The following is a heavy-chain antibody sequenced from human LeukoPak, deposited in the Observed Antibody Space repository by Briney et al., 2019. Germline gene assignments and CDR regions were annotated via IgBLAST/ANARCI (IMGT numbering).Heavy chain of an antibody. CDR3: ARGPPLEAFDI. Sequence: GGPLRLSCTASGFTFSSYWMHWVRHAPGKGLVWVSRINSDGSSTSYTDSVKGRFTIPRDNAKNTLYLQMNRLRAEDTAVYYCARGPPLEAFDIWGQGTMVTVSS. V-gene: IGHV3-74*01. CDR1: GFTFSSYW. CDR2: INSDGSST. J-gene: IGHJ3*02. D-gene: IGHD3-3*01.